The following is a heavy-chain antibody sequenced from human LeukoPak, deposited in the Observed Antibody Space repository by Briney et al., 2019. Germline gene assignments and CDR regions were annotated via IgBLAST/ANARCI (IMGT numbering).Heavy chain of an antibody. CDR3: AKDLGYSSGWYEDY. J-gene: IGHJ4*02. CDR1: GFTFSSYA. CDR2: ISGSGGST. V-gene: IGHV3-23*01. D-gene: IGHD6-19*01. Sequence: GGSLRLSCAASGFTFSSYAMSWVRQAPGKGLEWVSAISGSGGSTYYADSVKGRFTISRDNSKITLYLQMNSLRAEDTAVYYCAKDLGYSSGWYEDYWGQGTLVTVSS.